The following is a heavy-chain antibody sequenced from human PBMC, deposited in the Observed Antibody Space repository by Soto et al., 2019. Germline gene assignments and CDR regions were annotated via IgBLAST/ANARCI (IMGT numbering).Heavy chain of an antibody. D-gene: IGHD3-10*01. V-gene: IGHV1-2*02. CDR3: ARGRTTGVDY. CDR1: EYTFDKYY. Sequence: QVQLVQSGAEVKKPGASVKVSCKASEYTFDKYYIHWVRQAPGQGLEWMGWINFNNGGTNYVQKFQGRVTMTRDTSITTAYMELSSLRSDDMAVYYCARGRTTGVDYWGQGSLVTVSS. J-gene: IGHJ4*02. CDR2: INFNNGGT.